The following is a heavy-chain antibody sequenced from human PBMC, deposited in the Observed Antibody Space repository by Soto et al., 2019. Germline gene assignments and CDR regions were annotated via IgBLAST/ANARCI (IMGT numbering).Heavy chain of an antibody. V-gene: IGHV3-11*01. CDR3: ARASRGIVVVVAAYDAFHI. D-gene: IGHD2-15*01. CDR1: GFTFSDYY. J-gene: IGHJ3*02. CDR2: ISSSGSTI. Sequence: QVQLVESGGGLVKPGGSLRLSCAASGFTFSDYYMSWIRQAPGKGLEWVSYISSSGSTIYYADSVKGRFTISRDNAKNSLYLQMNSLRADGTAVYYCARASRGIVVVVAAYDAFHIWGQGTMVTVSS.